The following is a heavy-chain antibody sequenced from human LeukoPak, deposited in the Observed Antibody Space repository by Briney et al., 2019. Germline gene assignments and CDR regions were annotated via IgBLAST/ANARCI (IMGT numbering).Heavy chain of an antibody. CDR3: ARDLHITMIVDDSWFDP. CDR1: GYTFTSYG. J-gene: IGHJ5*02. V-gene: IGHV1-18*01. Sequence: ASVKVSCKASGYTFTSYGISWARQAPGQGLEWMGWISAYNGNTNYAQKLQGRVTMTTDTSTSTAYMELRSLRSDDTAVYYCARDLHITMIVDDSWFDPWGQGTLVTVSS. D-gene: IGHD3-22*01. CDR2: ISAYNGNT.